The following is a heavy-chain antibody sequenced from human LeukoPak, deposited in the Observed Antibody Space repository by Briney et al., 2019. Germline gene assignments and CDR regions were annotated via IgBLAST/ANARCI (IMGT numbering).Heavy chain of an antibody. CDR3: AGSCGYSSSWYFDY. D-gene: IGHD6-13*01. CDR2: INPNSGST. J-gene: IGHJ4*02. V-gene: IGHV1-2*02. CDR1: GYTFTGYY. Sequence: ASVKLSCKASGYTFTGYYMHRVRQAPGQGLEWMGWINPNSGSTNYAHKVKGRVTMTRDTSNNTVYLQLNRLRSDDTAVYYCAGSCGYSSSWYFDYWGQGSLVTVCS.